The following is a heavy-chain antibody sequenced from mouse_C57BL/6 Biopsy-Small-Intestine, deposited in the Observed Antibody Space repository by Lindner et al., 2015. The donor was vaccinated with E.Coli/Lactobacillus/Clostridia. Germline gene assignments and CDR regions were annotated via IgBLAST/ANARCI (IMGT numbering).Heavy chain of an antibody. Sequence: VQLQESGGDLVKPGGSLKLSCAASGFTFSSYGMSWVRQTPDKRLEWVATISSGGSYTYYPDSVKGRFTISRDNAKNTLYLQMSSLKSEDTAMYYCARHDYYWGQGTTLTVSS. CDR3: ARHDYY. V-gene: IGHV5-6*01. J-gene: IGHJ2*01. D-gene: IGHD2-4*01. CDR2: ISSGGSYT. CDR1: GFTFSSYG.